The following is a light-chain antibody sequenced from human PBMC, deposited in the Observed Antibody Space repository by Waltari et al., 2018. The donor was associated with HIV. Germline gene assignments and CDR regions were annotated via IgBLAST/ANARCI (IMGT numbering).Light chain of an antibody. V-gene: IGLV1-51*01. CDR3: GTWDSSLSAEV. CDR2: DNN. CDR1: SPHIANNY. J-gene: IGLJ1*01. Sequence: QSVLTQPPSVSAATGQQVTIPCPGNSPHIANNYVSFYHQLPGTAPKLLIYDNNKRPSGIPDRFSGSKSGTSATLGITGLQTGDEADYYCGTWDSSLSAEVFGTGTKVTVL.